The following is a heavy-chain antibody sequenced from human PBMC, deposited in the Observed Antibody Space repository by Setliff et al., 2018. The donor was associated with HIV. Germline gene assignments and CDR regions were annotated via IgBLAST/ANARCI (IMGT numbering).Heavy chain of an antibody. CDR1: GGSISSSSYY. V-gene: IGHV4-39*01. Sequence: PSETLSLTWTVSGGSISSSSYYWGWIRQPPGKGLEWIGSIYYSGSTYYKPSLKSRVTISVDTSNNQFSLRLSSVTAADTAVYYCARRGDMVRGSTFDIWSQGTMVTVSS. CDR3: ARRGDMVRGSTFDI. D-gene: IGHD3-10*01. CDR2: IYYSGST. J-gene: IGHJ3*02.